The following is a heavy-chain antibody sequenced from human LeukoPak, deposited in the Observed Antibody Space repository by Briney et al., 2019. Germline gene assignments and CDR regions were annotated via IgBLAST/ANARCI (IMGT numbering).Heavy chain of an antibody. J-gene: IGHJ6*02. V-gene: IGHV3-11*04. Sequence: MSGGSLRLSCAASGFTVSSNYMSWVRQAPGKGLEWVSYISSSGSTIYYAGSVKGRFTISRDNAKNSLYLQMNSLRAEDTAVYYCARVVTALGSHYGMDVWGQGTTVTVSS. CDR2: ISSSGSTI. CDR1: GFTVSSNY. D-gene: IGHD2-21*02. CDR3: ARVVTALGSHYGMDV.